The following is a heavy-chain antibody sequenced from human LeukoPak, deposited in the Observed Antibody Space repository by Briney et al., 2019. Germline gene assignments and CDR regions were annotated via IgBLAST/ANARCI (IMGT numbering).Heavy chain of an antibody. CDR3: ARDLAMYSPDLDY. J-gene: IGHJ4*02. CDR1: GYTFTDYY. V-gene: IGHV1-2*02. D-gene: IGHD1-26*01. CDR2: INPKTGVT. Sequence: ASVKVSCKASGYTFTDYYLHWVRQAPGHGLEWMGWINPKTGVTKYAQNFQGRVTMTRDTSISTAYMEVSRLRSDDTAAFYCARDLAMYSPDLDYWGQGTLVTVSS.